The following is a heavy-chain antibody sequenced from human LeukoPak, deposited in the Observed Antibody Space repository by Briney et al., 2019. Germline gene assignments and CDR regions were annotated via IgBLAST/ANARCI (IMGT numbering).Heavy chain of an antibody. J-gene: IGHJ4*02. D-gene: IGHD2-2*01. CDR3: TRSPAAMLYYFDY. CDR1: GFTFSGSA. Sequence: SGGSLRLSCAASGFTFSGSAMHWVRQASGKGLEWVGRIRSKANSYATAYAASVKGRFTISRDDSKNTAYLQMNSLKTEDTAVYYCTRSPAAMLYYFDYWGQGTLVTVSS. CDR2: IRSKANSYAT. V-gene: IGHV3-73*01.